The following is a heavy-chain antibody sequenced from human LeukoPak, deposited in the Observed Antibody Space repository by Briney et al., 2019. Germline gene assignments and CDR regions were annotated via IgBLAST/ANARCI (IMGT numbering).Heavy chain of an antibody. J-gene: IGHJ3*02. Sequence: GESLKISCKASGYTFTNYWIGWVRQMPGKGLEWMGIIYPGDSDTRYSPSFQGQVTISADKSINTAYLQWSGLKASDSAMYYCARRFGYCSGDDCYLYAFDIWGQGTVVTVSS. CDR2: IYPGDSDT. D-gene: IGHD2-15*01. V-gene: IGHV5-51*01. CDR3: ARRFGYCSGDDCYLYAFDI. CDR1: GYTFTNYW.